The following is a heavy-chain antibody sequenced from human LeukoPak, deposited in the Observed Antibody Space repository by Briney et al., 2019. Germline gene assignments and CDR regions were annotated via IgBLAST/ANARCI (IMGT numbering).Heavy chain of an antibody. CDR3: ARDAELMMYAIGYFQH. J-gene: IGHJ1*01. CDR2: ISAYNGNT. CDR1: GYTFTSYG. V-gene: IGHV1-18*01. Sequence: ASVKVSCKASGYTFTSYGISWVRQAPGQGLEWMGWISAYNGNTNYAQKLQGRVTMTTDTSTSTAYMELRSLRSDDTAVYYCARDAELMMYAIGYFQHWGQGTLVTVSS. D-gene: IGHD2-8*01.